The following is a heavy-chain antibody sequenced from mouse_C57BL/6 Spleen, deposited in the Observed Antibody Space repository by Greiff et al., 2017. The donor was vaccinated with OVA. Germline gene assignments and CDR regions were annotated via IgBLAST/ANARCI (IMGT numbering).Heavy chain of an antibody. CDR3: ARGSTTVAPYFDV. J-gene: IGHJ1*03. CDR2: ISDGGSYT. V-gene: IGHV5-4*03. D-gene: IGHD1-1*01. CDR1: GFTFSSYA. Sequence: DVMLVESGGGLVKPGGSLKLSCAASGFTFSSYAMSWVRQTPEKRLEWVATISDGGSYTYYPDNVKGRFTIARDNAKNNLYLQMSHLKSEDTAMYYCARGSTTVAPYFDVWGTGTTVTVSS.